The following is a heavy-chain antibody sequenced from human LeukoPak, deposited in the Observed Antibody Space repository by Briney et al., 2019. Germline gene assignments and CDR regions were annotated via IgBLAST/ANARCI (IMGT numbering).Heavy chain of an antibody. CDR2: IYSGETT. CDR1: GLTVNSNY. Sequence: GGSLRLSCAASGLTVNSNYMTWVRQAQGTGLEWVSLIYSGETTYYADSVKGRFTTSRDTSHNTLYLQMNRLRAADTAVYYCARISGGSFDIWGQGTTVTV. D-gene: IGHD3-10*01. V-gene: IGHV3-53*01. J-gene: IGHJ3*02. CDR3: ARISGGSFDI.